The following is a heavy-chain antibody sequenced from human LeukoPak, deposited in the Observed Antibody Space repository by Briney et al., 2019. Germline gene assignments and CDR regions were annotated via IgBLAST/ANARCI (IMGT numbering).Heavy chain of an antibody. CDR3: ARDLANWGNWYFDL. J-gene: IGHJ2*01. Sequence: PSETLSLTCTVSGGSISSYYWSWIRQPPGKGLEWIGYLYYSGSTNYNPSLKSRVTISVDTSKNQFSLKLSSVTAADTAVYYCARDLANWGNWYFDLWGRGTLVTVSS. D-gene: IGHD7-27*01. CDR1: GGSISSYY. CDR2: LYYSGST. V-gene: IGHV4-59*01.